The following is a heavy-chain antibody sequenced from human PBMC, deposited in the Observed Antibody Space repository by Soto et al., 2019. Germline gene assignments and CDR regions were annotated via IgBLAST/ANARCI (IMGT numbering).Heavy chain of an antibody. CDR2: ISAYNGNT. D-gene: IGHD3-9*01. V-gene: IGHV1-18*01. Sequence: QVQLVQSGAEVKKPGASVKVSCKASGYTFTSYGITWVRQAPGQGLEWMGWISAYNGNTNYAQKLQGRVTMTTDTSTTTAYMELRSLRSDDTAVYYCARMELRYFDWLLDPWFDPWGQGTLVTVSS. J-gene: IGHJ5*02. CDR3: ARMELRYFDWLLDPWFDP. CDR1: GYTFTSYG.